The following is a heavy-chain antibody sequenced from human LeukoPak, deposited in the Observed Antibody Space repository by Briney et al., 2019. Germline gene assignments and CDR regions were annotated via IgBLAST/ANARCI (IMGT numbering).Heavy chain of an antibody. V-gene: IGHV4-30-4*08. Sequence: SETLSLTCTVSGGSINTYYWSWIRQPPGKGLEWIGYIYYSGSTYYNPSLKSRVTISVDTSKNQFSLKLSSVTAADTAVYYCARDGRRYCSSTSCSPPAGFDPWGQGTLVTVSS. J-gene: IGHJ5*02. CDR1: GGSINTYY. D-gene: IGHD2-2*01. CDR3: ARDGRRYCSSTSCSPPAGFDP. CDR2: IYYSGST.